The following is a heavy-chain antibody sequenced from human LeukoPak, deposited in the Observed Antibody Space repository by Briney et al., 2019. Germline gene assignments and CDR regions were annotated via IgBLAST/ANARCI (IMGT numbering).Heavy chain of an antibody. CDR2: IYSDNT. V-gene: IGHV3-53*01. CDR3: ARDPLGKGGAVGDL. Sequence: GGSLRLSCTVSGFTVSSNSMSWVRQAPGKGLEWVSFIYSDNTHYSDSVKGRFTISRDNSKNTLYLQMNSLRAEDTAVYYCARDPLGKGGAVGDLWGQGTLVTVSS. J-gene: IGHJ4*02. CDR1: GFTVSSNS. D-gene: IGHD6-19*01.